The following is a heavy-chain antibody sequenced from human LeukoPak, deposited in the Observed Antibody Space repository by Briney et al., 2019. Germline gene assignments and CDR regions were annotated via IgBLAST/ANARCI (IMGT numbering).Heavy chain of an antibody. Sequence: SETLSLTCTVSGGSITYYHWSWIRQPPGKGLEWTGYIYYSGSTNYNPSLKSRVTISVDTPKNQFSLKLSSVTAADTAVYYCARVKWELLRVYYYYYMDVWGKGTTVTVSS. D-gene: IGHD1-26*01. CDR1: GGSITYYH. CDR3: ARVKWELLRVYYYYYMDV. CDR2: IYYSGST. V-gene: IGHV4-59*08. J-gene: IGHJ6*03.